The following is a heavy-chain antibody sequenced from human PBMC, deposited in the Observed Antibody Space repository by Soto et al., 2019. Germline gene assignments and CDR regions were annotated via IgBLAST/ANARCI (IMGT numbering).Heavy chain of an antibody. CDR3: ARQDHGDYEFFFDY. D-gene: IGHD4-17*01. V-gene: IGHV4-39*01. Sequence: SETLSLTCTVSGASIISTTKYWGWIRQPPGRGLEWIGTISSIGSTYYNPSLEGRVTISVDTSKNQFSLKVTSVTAADTGLYYGARQDHGDYEFFFDYWGQGTLVTVSS. CDR1: GASIISTTKY. CDR2: ISSIGST. J-gene: IGHJ4*02.